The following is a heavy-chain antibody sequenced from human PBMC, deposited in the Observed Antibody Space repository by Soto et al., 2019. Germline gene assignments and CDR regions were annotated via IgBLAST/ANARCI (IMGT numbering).Heavy chain of an antibody. Sequence: SESLSLTCTVSGDSNSKSYWSWLRQPPGKELEWIGFIFHNGRSLDYNPSFKSRATISIDTSETQFSLQLNSVTAAYTVIYCCARYSSASCHPAYFFDYWGQGTPVTVSS. CDR3: ARYSSASCHPAYFFDY. V-gene: IGHV4-59*01. D-gene: IGHD2-2*01. CDR2: IFHNGRS. CDR1: GDSNSKSY. J-gene: IGHJ4*02.